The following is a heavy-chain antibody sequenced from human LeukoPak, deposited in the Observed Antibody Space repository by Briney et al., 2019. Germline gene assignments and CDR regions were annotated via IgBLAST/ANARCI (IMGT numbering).Heavy chain of an antibody. CDR3: ATQELVPAALNAFDI. Sequence: SETLSLTCSVSGGSISSYPWSWIRQPPGKGLEWIGYLYESGTTNYKASLKSRVTMSVDTSKNHFSLRLSSVTAADTAVYYCATQELVPAALNAFDIWGQGTLVTVSS. J-gene: IGHJ3*02. V-gene: IGHV4-59*08. CDR1: GGSISSYP. CDR2: LYESGTT. D-gene: IGHD2-2*01.